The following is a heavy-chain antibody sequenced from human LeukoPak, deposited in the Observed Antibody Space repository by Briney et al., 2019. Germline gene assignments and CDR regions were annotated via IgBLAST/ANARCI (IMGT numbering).Heavy chain of an antibody. CDR1: GFTFSSYA. V-gene: IGHV3-30*04. D-gene: IGHD3-16*01. J-gene: IGHJ4*02. CDR2: ISYDGSNK. Sequence: PGGSLRLSCAASGFTFSSYAMHWVRQAPGKGLEWVAVISYDGSNKYYADSVKGRFTISRDNAKNSLYLQMNSLRAEDTAVYYCARDGGGEFDYWGQGTLVTVSS. CDR3: ARDGGGEFDY.